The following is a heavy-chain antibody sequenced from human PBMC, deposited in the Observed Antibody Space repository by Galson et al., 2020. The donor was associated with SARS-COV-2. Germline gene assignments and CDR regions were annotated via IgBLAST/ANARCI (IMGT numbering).Heavy chain of an antibody. CDR1: GGSISSYY. Sequence: SETLSLTCTVSGGSISSYYWSWIRQPPGKGLEWIGYIYYSGSTNYNPSLKSRVTISVDTSKNQFSLKLSSVTAADTAVYYCARGVGYSYGWTGYYYYYMDVWGKGTTVTVSS. CDR2: IYYSGST. D-gene: IGHD5-18*01. CDR3: ARGVGYSYGWTGYYYYYMDV. J-gene: IGHJ6*03. V-gene: IGHV4-59*08.